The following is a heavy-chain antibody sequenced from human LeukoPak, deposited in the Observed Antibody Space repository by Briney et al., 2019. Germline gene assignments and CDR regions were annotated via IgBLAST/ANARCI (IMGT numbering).Heavy chain of an antibody. CDR3: ARVQSIGEEAFDI. CDR2: IYTSGST. Sequence: KTSETLSLTCTVSGGSISSYYWSWIRQPPGKGLEWIGYIYTSGSTNYNPSLKSRVTISVDTSKNQFSLKLSSVTAADTAVYYCARVQSIGEEAFDIWGQGTMVTVSS. V-gene: IGHV4-4*09. CDR1: GGSISSYY. J-gene: IGHJ3*02.